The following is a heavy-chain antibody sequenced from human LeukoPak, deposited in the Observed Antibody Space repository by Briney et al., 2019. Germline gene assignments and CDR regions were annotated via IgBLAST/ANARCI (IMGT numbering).Heavy chain of an antibody. D-gene: IGHD6-19*01. CDR3: ARQAVAGSVFDY. J-gene: IGHJ4*02. V-gene: IGHV4-39*01. CDR1: GGSISISSYY. Sequence: PSETLSLTCTVSGGSISISSYYWGWIRQPPGKGLRWIGSIYYSGSTYYNPSLKSRVTISVDTSKNQFSLKLSSVTAADTAVYYCARQAVAGSVFDYWGQGTLVTVSS. CDR2: IYYSGST.